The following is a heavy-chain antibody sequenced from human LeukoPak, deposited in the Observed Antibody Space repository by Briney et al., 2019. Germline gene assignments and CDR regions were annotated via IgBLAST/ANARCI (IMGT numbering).Heavy chain of an antibody. V-gene: IGHV4-39*01. CDR1: GGSISSSSYY. Sequence: SETLSLTCTVSGGSISSSSYYWGWIRQPPGKGLEWIGSIYYSGSTYYNPSLKSRVTISVDTSKNQLSLKLSSVTAADTAVYYCARMVVVAATAGWFDPWGQGTLVTVSS. CDR2: IYYSGST. CDR3: ARMVVVAATAGWFDP. D-gene: IGHD2-15*01. J-gene: IGHJ5*02.